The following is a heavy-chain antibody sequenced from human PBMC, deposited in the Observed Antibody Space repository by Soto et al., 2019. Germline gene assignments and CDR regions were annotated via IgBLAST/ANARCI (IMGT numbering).Heavy chain of an antibody. J-gene: IGHJ6*02. CDR2: ISSSGGYT. CDR3: ARVGDYYDMDV. CDR1: GFTFSDYY. V-gene: IGHV3-11*05. Sequence: QVQLVESGGGLVKPGGSLRLSCAASGFTFSDYYMTWIRQAPGKGLQWVSYISSSGGYTNYADSLKGRFTISRDNAKNSLYLQMNSLRAEDTDVYYCARVGDYYDMDVWGQGTTVTVSS.